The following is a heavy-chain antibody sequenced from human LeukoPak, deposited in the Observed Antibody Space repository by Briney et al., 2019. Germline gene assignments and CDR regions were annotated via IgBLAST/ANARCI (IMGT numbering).Heavy chain of an antibody. CDR3: ARLYSGSLHPGFDY. Sequence: GESLKISCQGSGYSFTSYWIVWVRQVPGKGLEWMGIIYPGDSDTKYRPSFQGQVTISADKSISTAYLQWSSLEASDTAMYYCARLYSGSLHPGFDYWGQGTLVTVSS. V-gene: IGHV5-51*01. CDR1: GYSFTSYW. J-gene: IGHJ4*02. CDR2: IYPGDSDT. D-gene: IGHD1-26*01.